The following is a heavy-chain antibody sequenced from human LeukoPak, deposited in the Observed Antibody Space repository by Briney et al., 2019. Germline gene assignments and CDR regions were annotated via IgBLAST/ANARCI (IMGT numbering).Heavy chain of an antibody. D-gene: IGHD2-8*01. Sequence: SQTLSLTCAISGDSVSSNSVAWHWIRQSPSRGLEWLGRTKYRSEWYNDYAVSVKSRININPDTSKNQFSLNLDSVTPEDTAVYYCARSRNGGFDYWGQGTLVTVSS. CDR3: ARSRNGGFDY. CDR1: GDSVSSNSVA. J-gene: IGHJ4*02. V-gene: IGHV6-1*01. CDR2: TKYRSEWYN.